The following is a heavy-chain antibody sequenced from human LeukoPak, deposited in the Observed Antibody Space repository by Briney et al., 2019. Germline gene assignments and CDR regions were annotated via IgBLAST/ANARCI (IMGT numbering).Heavy chain of an antibody. J-gene: IGHJ4*02. CDR3: ARISLSGWVNDH. D-gene: IGHD6-19*01. Sequence: QPGGSLRLSCAASGFTFSSHWMHWVRQAPGKGLVCVIRISSDGSSTSYADSVKGRFTISRDNAKNTLYLQMSSLRAEDTAMYYCARISLSGWVNDHWGQGTLVTVSS. V-gene: IGHV3-74*01. CDR1: GFTFSSHW. CDR2: ISSDGSST.